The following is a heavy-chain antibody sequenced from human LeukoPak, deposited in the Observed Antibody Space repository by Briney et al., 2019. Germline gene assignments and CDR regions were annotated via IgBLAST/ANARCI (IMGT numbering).Heavy chain of an antibody. CDR1: GFSISSGYY. CDR2: IYHSGNT. CDR3: ARHPDWDTAMDRGFDY. V-gene: IGHV4-38-2*02. Sequence: SETLSLTCTVSGFSISSGYYWAWVRQPPGKGLEWIGSIYHSGNTYYNPSLKSRVIISVDTSKNQFSLKLSSVTAADTAVYYCARHPDWDTAMDRGFDYWGQGTLVTVSS. J-gene: IGHJ4*02. D-gene: IGHD5-18*01.